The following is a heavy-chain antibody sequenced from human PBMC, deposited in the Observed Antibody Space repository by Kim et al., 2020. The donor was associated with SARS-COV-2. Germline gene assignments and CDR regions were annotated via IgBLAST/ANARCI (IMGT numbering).Heavy chain of an antibody. CDR3: ARPTEAAAAFDY. Sequence: SETLSLPCTVSGGSISSSSYYWGWIRQPPGKGLEWIGSISYSGSTYYNPYLNSRVTISVDTSKNQFSLKLSSVTAADTAVYYCARPTEAAAAFDYWGQGTRVTVSS. V-gene: IGHV4-39*01. J-gene: IGHJ4*02. D-gene: IGHD6-25*01. CDR2: ISYSGST. CDR1: GGSISSSSYY.